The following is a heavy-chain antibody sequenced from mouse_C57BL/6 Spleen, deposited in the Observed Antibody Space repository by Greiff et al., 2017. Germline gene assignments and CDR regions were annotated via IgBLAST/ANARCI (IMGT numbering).Heavy chain of an antibody. V-gene: IGHV1-50*01. Sequence: QVQLQQPGAELVKPGASVKLSCKASGYTFTSYWMQWVKQRPGQGLEWIGEIDPSDSYTNYNQKFKGKATLTVDTSSSTAYMQLSSLTSEDSAVYYCARGDDGYFDDWGQGTTLTVSS. CDR2: IDPSDSYT. CDR3: ARGDDGYFDD. J-gene: IGHJ2*01. D-gene: IGHD2-3*01. CDR1: GYTFTSYW.